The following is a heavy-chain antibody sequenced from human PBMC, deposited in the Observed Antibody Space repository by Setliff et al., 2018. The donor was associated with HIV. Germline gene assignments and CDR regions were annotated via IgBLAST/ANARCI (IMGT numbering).Heavy chain of an antibody. CDR2: IYYSGST. V-gene: IGHV4-59*01. J-gene: IGHJ4*02. D-gene: IGHD3-22*01. Sequence: SETLSLTCTFSTGSISRYYWNWIRQPPGKGLEWIGYIYYSGSTNYNPSLKSRVTISVDTSKNQFSLKLSSVTAADTAVYYCARGRLRPQTYYYYYWGQGTLVTVSS. CDR1: TGSISRYY. CDR3: ARGRLRPQTYYYYY.